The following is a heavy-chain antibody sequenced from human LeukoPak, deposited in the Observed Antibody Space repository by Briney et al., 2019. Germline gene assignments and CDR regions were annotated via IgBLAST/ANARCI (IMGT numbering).Heavy chain of an antibody. CDR3: ARWGEMITFGGVIVSDAFDI. V-gene: IGHV4-39*01. CDR1: GGSISSSSYS. Sequence: PSETLSLTCTVSGGSISSSSYSWGWIRQPPGKGLEWIGSIYYSGSTYYNPSLKSRVTISVDTSKNQFSLKLSSVTAADTAVYYCARWGEMITFGGVIVSDAFDIWGQGTMVTVSS. CDR2: IYYSGST. J-gene: IGHJ3*02. D-gene: IGHD3-16*02.